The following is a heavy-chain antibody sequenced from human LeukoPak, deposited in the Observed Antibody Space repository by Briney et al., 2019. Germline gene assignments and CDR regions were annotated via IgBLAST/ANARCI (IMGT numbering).Heavy chain of an antibody. D-gene: IGHD2-21*02. CDR3: AKPDYCGGDCYSGLHFDY. J-gene: IGHJ4*02. Sequence: GGSLRLSCAASGITFSSYAMSWVRQAPGKGLEWVSAISGSGGSSYYADSVKGRFTISRDNSKNTLYLQMNSLRAEDTAVYYCAKPDYCGGDCYSGLHFDYWGQGTLVTVSS. CDR2: ISGSGGSS. V-gene: IGHV3-23*01. CDR1: GITFSSYA.